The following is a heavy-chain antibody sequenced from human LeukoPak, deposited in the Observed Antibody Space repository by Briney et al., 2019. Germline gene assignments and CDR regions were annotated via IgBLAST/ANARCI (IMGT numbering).Heavy chain of an antibody. CDR1: GFSFSSYA. Sequence: GGSLRLSCAASGFSFSSYAIHWVRQAPGKGLEWVSAISGSGDSTYYPDAVKGRFTISRDNSKNTLYLQMGSLRAEDTAVYYCAKGGGYSYGYYFDYWGQGTLVTVSS. D-gene: IGHD5-18*01. CDR2: ISGSGDST. V-gene: IGHV3-23*01. CDR3: AKGGGYSYGYYFDY. J-gene: IGHJ4*02.